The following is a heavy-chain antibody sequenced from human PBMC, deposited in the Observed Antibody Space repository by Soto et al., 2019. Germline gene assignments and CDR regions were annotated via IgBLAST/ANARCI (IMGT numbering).Heavy chain of an antibody. CDR2: VYYSGTT. D-gene: IGHD3-22*01. CDR3: ARMSYFYDKWYFDL. CDR1: GASINNNDYC. V-gene: IGHV4-30-4*01. Sequence: SETLSLTCTVSGASINNNDYCWSRIRQTPGKGLEWIGYVYYSGTTDYIPSLKSRLSMSIDKSQNQFTLKLNSVTAADTATYYCARMSYFYDKWYFDLWGRGTLVTVSS. J-gene: IGHJ2*01.